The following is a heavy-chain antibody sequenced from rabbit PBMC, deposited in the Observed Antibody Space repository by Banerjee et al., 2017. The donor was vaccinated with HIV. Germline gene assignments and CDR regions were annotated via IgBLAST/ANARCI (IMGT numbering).Heavy chain of an antibody. Sequence: QSLEESGGDLVKPGASLTLTCTASGFSFSSRYYMCWVRQAPGKGLEWIGCIYATSGATHYASWAKGRFTISKTSSTTVTLQMTSLTAADTATYFCARGADYAGYGYSLWGQGTLVTVS. J-gene: IGHJ3*01. CDR1: GFSFSSRYY. CDR2: IYATSGAT. D-gene: IGHD6-1*01. V-gene: IGHV1S40*01. CDR3: ARGADYAGYGYSL.